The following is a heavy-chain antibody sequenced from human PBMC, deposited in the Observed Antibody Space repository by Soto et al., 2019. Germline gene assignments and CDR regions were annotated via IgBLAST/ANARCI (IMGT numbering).Heavy chain of an antibody. D-gene: IGHD6-13*01. CDR3: ARDVVGGSSSWQRPRFDY. J-gene: IGHJ4*02. CDR2: ISAYNGNT. CDR1: GYTFTSYG. Sequence: ASVKVSCKASGYTFTSYGISWVRQAPGQGLEWMGWISAYNGNTNYAQKLQGRVTMTTDTSTSTAYMELRSLRSDDTAVYYCARDVVGGSSSWQRPRFDYWGQGTLVTVSS. V-gene: IGHV1-18*04.